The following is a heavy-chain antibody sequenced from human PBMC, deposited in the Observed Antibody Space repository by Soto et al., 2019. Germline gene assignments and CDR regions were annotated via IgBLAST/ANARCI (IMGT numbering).Heavy chain of an antibody. CDR1: GFTFSVFS. Sequence: VQLVESGGGLVKPGGSLRLSCAASGFTFSVFSMNWVRQAPGKGLEWVSAISSSSASIYYADSLKGRFTVSRDNARNSLYLQIHSLRAEDTAVYYCARAGGSLLTYYFDSWGQGTLVTVSS. V-gene: IGHV3-21*01. CDR3: ARAGGSLLTYYFDS. D-gene: IGHD3-16*02. CDR2: ISSSSASI. J-gene: IGHJ4*02.